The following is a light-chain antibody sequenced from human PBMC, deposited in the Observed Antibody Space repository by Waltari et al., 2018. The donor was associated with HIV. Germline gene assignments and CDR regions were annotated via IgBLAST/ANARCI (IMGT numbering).Light chain of an antibody. V-gene: IGLV2-23*02. CDR2: DVS. CDR1: DIDIGNSNL. Sequence: QSALTQPASVSGNPGQSVTNPCPGTDIDIGNSNLVSWFQQHPGKAPKLLIYDVSKRPSGVSSRFSGSKSGYFASLTISGLLTEDESSYYCLTYVSKTSTWQFGGGTYLTV. J-gene: IGLJ3*02. CDR3: LTYVSKTSTWQ.